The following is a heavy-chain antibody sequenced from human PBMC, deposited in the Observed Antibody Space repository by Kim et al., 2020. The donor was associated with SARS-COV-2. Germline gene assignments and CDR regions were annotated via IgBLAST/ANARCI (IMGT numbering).Heavy chain of an antibody. J-gene: IGHJ6*02. V-gene: IGHV1-18*01. CDR3: ARARVVVAANTYYYYGMDV. D-gene: IGHD2-15*01. CDR2: ISAYNGNT. Sequence: ASVKVSCKASGYTFTSYGISWVRQAPGQGLEWMGWISAYNGNTNYAQKLQGRVTMTTDTSTSTAYMELRSLRSDDTAVYYCARARVVVAANTYYYYGMDVWGQGTTVTVSS. CDR1: GYTFTSYG.